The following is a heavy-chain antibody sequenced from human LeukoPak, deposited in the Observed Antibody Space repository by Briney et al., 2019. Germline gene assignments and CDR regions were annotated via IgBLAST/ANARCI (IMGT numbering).Heavy chain of an antibody. J-gene: IGHJ5*02. V-gene: IGHV4-34*01. CDR2: INHSGST. CDR3: ARGRLYCSSTSCNSLFDP. Sequence: KPSETLSLTCAVYGGSFSGYYWSWIRQPPGKGLEWIGEINHSGSTNYNPSLKSRVTISVDTSKNQFSLKLSSVTAADTAVYYCARGRLYCSSTSCNSLFDPWGQGTLVTVSS. D-gene: IGHD2-2*01. CDR1: GGSFSGYY.